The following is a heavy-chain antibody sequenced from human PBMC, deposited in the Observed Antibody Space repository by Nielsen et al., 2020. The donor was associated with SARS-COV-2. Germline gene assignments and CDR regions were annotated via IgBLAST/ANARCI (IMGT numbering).Heavy chain of an antibody. CDR2: ISYDASNK. D-gene: IGHD3-10*01. V-gene: IGHV3-30*04. CDR3: ARESGSGHDY. CDR1: GFTFSSYA. Sequence: GESLKISCAASGFTFSSYAMHWVRQAPGKGLEWVAVISYDASNKYYADSVKGRFTISRDNSKSTLYLQMNSLRAEDTAVYYCARESGSGHDYWGQVTLVTVSS. J-gene: IGHJ4*02.